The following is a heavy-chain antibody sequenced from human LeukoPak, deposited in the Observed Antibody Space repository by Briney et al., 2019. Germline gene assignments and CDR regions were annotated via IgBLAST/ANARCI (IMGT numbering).Heavy chain of an antibody. CDR1: GFTFNNYG. CDR3: AKEQQQWLGPEYFQH. J-gene: IGHJ1*01. Sequence: SGGSLRLSCAASGFTFNNYGLSWVRQAPGKGLEWVAFIRYDGSNKYYADSVKGRFTIYRDNSKNTLYLQMSSLRAEDTAVYYCAKEQQQWLGPEYFQHWGQGTLVTVSS. D-gene: IGHD6-19*01. CDR2: IRYDGSNK. V-gene: IGHV3-30*02.